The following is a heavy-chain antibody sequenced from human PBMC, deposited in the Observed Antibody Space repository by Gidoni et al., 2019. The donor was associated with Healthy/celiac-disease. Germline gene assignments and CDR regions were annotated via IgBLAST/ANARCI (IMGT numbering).Heavy chain of an antibody. CDR2: IYYSGST. V-gene: IGHV4-59*01. CDR1: GGSISSYY. CDR3: AREGMTTVTCGPGGPLDY. D-gene: IGHD4-17*01. J-gene: IGHJ4*02. Sequence: QVQLQESGPGLVKPSETLSLTCTVSGGSISSYYWSWIRQPPGKGLEWIGYIYYSGSTNYNPSLKSRVTISVDTSKNQFSLKLSSVTAADTAVYYCAREGMTTVTCGPGGPLDYWGQGTLVTVSS.